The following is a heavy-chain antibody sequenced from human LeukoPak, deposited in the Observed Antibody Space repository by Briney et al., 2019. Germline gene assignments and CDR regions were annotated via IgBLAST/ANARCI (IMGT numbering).Heavy chain of an antibody. D-gene: IGHD3-22*01. CDR2: ISGSGGGT. Sequence: GGCLRLSCAVSGITLSNYAMSWVRQAPGKGLEWVAGISGSGGGTHYADTVKGRFTISRDNPKNTLYLQMNNLRAGDTAVYFCAKRGVVIRVILVGFHKEAYYFDSWGQGALVTVSS. V-gene: IGHV3-23*01. J-gene: IGHJ4*02. CDR1: GITLSNYA. CDR3: AKRGVVIRVILVGFHKEAYYFDS.